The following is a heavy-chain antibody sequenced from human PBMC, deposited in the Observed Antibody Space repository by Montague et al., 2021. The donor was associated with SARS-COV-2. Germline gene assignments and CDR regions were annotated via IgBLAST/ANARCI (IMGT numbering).Heavy chain of an antibody. CDR3: ARVVGDYDFWSGQYYYYYYMDV. J-gene: IGHJ6*03. CDR1: GGSISSYY. D-gene: IGHD3-3*01. Sequence: SETLSLTCTVSGGSISSYYWSWIRQPPGKGLEWIGYIYYCGSTNYNPSLKSRVTISVDTSKNQFSLKLSSVTAADTAVYSCARVVGDYDFWSGQYYYYYYMDVWGKGTTVTVSS. V-gene: IGHV4-59*01. CDR2: IYYCGST.